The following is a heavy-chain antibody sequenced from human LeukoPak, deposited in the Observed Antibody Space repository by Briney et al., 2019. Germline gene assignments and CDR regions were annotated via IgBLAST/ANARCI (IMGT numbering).Heavy chain of an antibody. V-gene: IGHV4-38-2*01. Sequence: PSETLSLTCAVSGYSISSGYYWGWIRQPPGKGREWMGSIYHSGSTYYNPSLKSRVTISVDTSKNQFSLKLNSLTAADTAVYYCASRIVGAYDAFDFWGQGTMVTVSS. J-gene: IGHJ3*01. CDR2: IYHSGST. CDR3: ASRIVGAYDAFDF. CDR1: GYSISSGYY. D-gene: IGHD1-26*01.